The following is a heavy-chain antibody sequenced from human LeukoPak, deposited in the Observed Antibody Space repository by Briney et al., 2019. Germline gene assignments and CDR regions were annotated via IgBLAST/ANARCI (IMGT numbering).Heavy chain of an antibody. CDR1: GYSFTGYY. CDR2: INPNSGGT. Sequence: ASVKVSCTASGYSFTGYYLPWVRQAPGQGLEWMGWINPNSGGTNYAQKVQGRVTMTRDTSISTAYLDLSRLRSDDTAVYYCARGEIVVVPAAHTGDYWGQGTLVTVSS. CDR3: ARGEIVVVPAAHTGDY. V-gene: IGHV1-2*02. J-gene: IGHJ4*02. D-gene: IGHD2-2*01.